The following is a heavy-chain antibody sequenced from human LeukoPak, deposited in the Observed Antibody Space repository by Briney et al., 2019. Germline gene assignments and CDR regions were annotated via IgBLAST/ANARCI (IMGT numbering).Heavy chain of an antibody. CDR2: XNXYNGNT. D-gene: IGHD6-6*01. Sequence: ASVKVSCKASXYXXTXXGXXXVXXXPGXXXXXMXWXNXYNGNTNYAXNHQGSVTMTTDTSTSTAYMELTNLRSDDTAVYYCXRDNIAGRLTSDYWGQGTLVTVSS. CDR3: XRDNIAGRLTSDY. V-gene: IGHV1-18*04. J-gene: IGHJ4*02. CDR1: XYXXTXXG.